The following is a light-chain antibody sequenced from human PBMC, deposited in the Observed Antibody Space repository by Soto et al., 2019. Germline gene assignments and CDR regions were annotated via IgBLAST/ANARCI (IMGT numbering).Light chain of an antibody. J-gene: IGLJ2*01. CDR3: NSYTSTNTRV. V-gene: IGLV2-14*01. CDR2: EVS. CDR1: SSDVGGYKF. Sequence: QSALTQPASVSGSPGQSITISCTGTSSDVGGYKFVSWYQQHPGKAPKLLIYEVSNRPSGVSDRFSGSKSGNTASPTISGLQAEDEADYYCNSYTSTNTRVFGGGTQLTVL.